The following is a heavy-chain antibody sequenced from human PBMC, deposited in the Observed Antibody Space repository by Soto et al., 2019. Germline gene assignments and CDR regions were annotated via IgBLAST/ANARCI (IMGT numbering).Heavy chain of an antibody. J-gene: IGHJ6*02. D-gene: IGHD2-15*01. CDR3: ARAYCSGGSCYPLYYYYGMDV. CDR2: INAGNGNT. V-gene: IGHV1-3*05. Sequence: QVQLVQSGAEEKKPGASVKVSCKASGYTFTSYAMHWVRQAPGQRLEWMGWINAGNGNTKYSQKFQGRVTISRDTSASTAYMELSSLRSEDTAVDYCARAYCSGGSCYPLYYYYGMDVWGQGTTVTVSS. CDR1: GYTFTSYA.